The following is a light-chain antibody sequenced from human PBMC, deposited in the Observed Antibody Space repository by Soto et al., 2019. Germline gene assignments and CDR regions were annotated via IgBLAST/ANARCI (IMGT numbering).Light chain of an antibody. CDR1: SSDVGGYNY. V-gene: IGLV2-8*01. CDR2: EVN. J-gene: IGLJ1*01. Sequence: QSALTQPPSASGSPGQSVAISCTGTSSDVGGYNYVSWYQQHPGKAPKLMIYEVNKRPSGVPDRFSGSKSGNTASVTVSGLQAAVGAVYYSTSYAGSRNVVGTGTTLTV. CDR3: TSYAGSRNV.